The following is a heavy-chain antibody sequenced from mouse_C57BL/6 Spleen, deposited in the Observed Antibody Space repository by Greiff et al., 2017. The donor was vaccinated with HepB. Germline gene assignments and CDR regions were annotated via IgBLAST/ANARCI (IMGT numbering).Heavy chain of an antibody. D-gene: IGHD1-1*01. CDR1: GYTFTSYW. V-gene: IGHV1-64*01. CDR3: ARRPFTTPKGVDY. Sequence: QVQLQQPGAELVKPGASVKLSCKASGYTFTSYWMHWVKQRPGQGLEWIGMIHPNSGSTNYNEKFKSKATLTVDKSSSTAYMQLSSLTSEDSAVYYCARRPFTTPKGVDYWGQGTTLTVSS. J-gene: IGHJ2*01. CDR2: IHPNSGST.